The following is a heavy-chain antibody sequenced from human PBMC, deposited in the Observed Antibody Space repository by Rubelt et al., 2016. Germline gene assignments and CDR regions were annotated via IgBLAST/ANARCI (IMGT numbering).Heavy chain of an antibody. CDR1: GFTFSSDS. CDR2: ISGSGGST. V-gene: IGHV3-23*01. Sequence: PGGSLRLSCAASGFTFSSDSISWVRQAPGKGLEWVSAISGSGGSTHYADSVKGRFTISRDNSQNTLYLQMNSLRVDDTAVYYCARGNSAAYWGQGTLVTVSS. D-gene: IGHD3-10*01. J-gene: IGHJ4*02. CDR3: ARGNSAAY.